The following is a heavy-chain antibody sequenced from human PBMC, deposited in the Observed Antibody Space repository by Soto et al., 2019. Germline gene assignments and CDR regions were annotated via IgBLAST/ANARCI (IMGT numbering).Heavy chain of an antibody. D-gene: IGHD2-15*01. CDR1: GYTFTSSG. Sequence: GASVKVSCKASGYTFTSSGISWVRQATGQRLKWKGWMNPNSGNTGYAQKFQGRVTMTRNTSISTAYMELSSLRSEDTAVYYCARGDNDYYYYGMDVWGQGTTVTVS. CDR2: MNPNSGNT. CDR3: ARGDNDYYYYGMDV. V-gene: IGHV1-8*02. J-gene: IGHJ6*02.